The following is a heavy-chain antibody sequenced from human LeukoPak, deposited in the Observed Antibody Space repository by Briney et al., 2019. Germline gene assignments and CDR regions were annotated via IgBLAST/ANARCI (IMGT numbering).Heavy chain of an antibody. CDR1: GYTFTSYV. CDR2: MNPNRGKT. V-gene: IGHV1-8*01. J-gene: IGHJ3*02. Sequence: GASLKVSFKAAGYTFTSYVINGVRQATGQALEWMGGMNPNRGKTDYAQKVQVRVTITKNTTTSTAHIQLSSVRSEDPAVYYCARSPSATMVVVVITTIGGRDDAFDIWGQGTIVTVSS. CDR3: ARSPSATMVVVVITTIGGRDDAFDI. D-gene: IGHD3-22*01.